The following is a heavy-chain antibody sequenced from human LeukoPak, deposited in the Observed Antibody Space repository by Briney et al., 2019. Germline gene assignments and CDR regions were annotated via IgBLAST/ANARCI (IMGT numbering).Heavy chain of an antibody. CDR3: AGMGITMIVVEAFDI. J-gene: IGHJ3*02. V-gene: IGHV4-34*01. CDR1: GGSFSGYY. D-gene: IGHD3-22*01. CDR2: INHSGST. Sequence: SETLSLTCAVYGGSFSGYYWSWIRQPPGKGLEWIGEINHSGSTNYNPSLKSRVTISVDASKNQFSLKLSSVTAADTAVYYCAGMGITMIVVEAFDIWGQGTMVTVSS.